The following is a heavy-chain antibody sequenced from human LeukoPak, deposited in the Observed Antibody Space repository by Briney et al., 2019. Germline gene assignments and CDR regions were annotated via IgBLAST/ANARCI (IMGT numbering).Heavy chain of an antibody. D-gene: IGHD3-10*01. J-gene: IGHJ4*02. CDR3: ARRNERRGVIYFDY. V-gene: IGHV4-31*03. Sequence: PSQTLSLTCTASGGSISSGGYYWSWIGQHPGKGLEWIGYSYYSGSTYYNPSLKSRVTISVDTSKNQFSLKLSSATAADTAVYYCARRNERRGVIYFDYWGQGTLVTVSS. CDR1: GGSISSGGYY. CDR2: SYYSGST.